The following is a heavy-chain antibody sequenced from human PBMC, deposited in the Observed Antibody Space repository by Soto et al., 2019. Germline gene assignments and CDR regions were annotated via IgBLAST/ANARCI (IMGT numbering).Heavy chain of an antibody. J-gene: IGHJ6*02. V-gene: IGHV3-21*01. D-gene: IGHD3-3*01. CDR2: ISSSSSYI. Sequence: GGSLRLSCAASGFTFSSYSMNLVRQAPGKGLEWVSSISSSSSYIYYADSVKGRFTISRDNAKNSLYLQMNSLRAEDTAVYYCASISYYDFWSGSGTYGMDVWGQGTTVTVSS. CDR1: GFTFSSYS. CDR3: ASISYYDFWSGSGTYGMDV.